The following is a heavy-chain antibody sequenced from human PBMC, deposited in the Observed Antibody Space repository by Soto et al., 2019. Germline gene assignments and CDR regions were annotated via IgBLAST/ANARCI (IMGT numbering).Heavy chain of an antibody. J-gene: IGHJ5*02. CDR1: GFTFSNCA. D-gene: IGHD3-10*01. CDR2: TSGGGGSA. CDR3: AKEGAAGMYFFDN. Sequence: GGSLRLSCAASGFTFSNCAMSWVRQAPGKGLEWISTTSGGGGSAYYADSVKGRFTISRDNPKNTLYLQMNSLRVDDTAVYYCAKEGAAGMYFFDNWGQGTRVTVSS. V-gene: IGHV3-23*01.